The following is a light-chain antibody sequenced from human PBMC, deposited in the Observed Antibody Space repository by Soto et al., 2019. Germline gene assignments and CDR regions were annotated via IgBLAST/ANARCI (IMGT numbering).Light chain of an antibody. V-gene: IGLV2-23*03. CDR3: CSYAGSSTFFYV. J-gene: IGLJ1*01. CDR1: SSDVGSYNL. Sequence: QSALTQPASVSGSPGQSITISGTGTSSDVGSYNLVSWYQQHPGKAPKLMIYEGNKRPSGVSNRFSGSKSGNTASLTISGLQAEDEADYYCCSYAGSSTFFYVFGTGTKLTVL. CDR2: EGN.